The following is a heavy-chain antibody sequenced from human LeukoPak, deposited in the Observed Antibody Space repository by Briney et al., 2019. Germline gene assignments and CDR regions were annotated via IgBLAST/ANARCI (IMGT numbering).Heavy chain of an antibody. CDR1: GYTFTIYY. CDR3: ARDHPYYYGSGSYYQNYYDAFDI. D-gene: IGHD3-10*01. Sequence: ASVKVSCKASGYTFTIYYIHWVRQAPGQGLEWMGLINPSGGSTNYAQKFQGRVTMTRNTSISTAYMELSSLRSEDTAVYYCARDHPYYYGSGSYYQNYYDAFDIWGQGTMVTVSS. V-gene: IGHV1-46*01. CDR2: INPSGGST. J-gene: IGHJ3*02.